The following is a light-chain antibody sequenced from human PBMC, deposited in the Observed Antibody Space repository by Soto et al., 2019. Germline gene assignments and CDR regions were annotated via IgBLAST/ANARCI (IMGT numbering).Light chain of an antibody. CDR1: SSNIGSDF. V-gene: IGLV1-47*01. J-gene: IGLJ3*02. Sequence: QSVLTQPPSASATPGQRVTISCSGSSSNIGSDFVFWYQQLPGTAPKLLIYRNNQRPSGVPDRFSGSKSGTSASLAISGLRSEDEADYYCAAWDHSLSGWMIGGGNKLTVL. CDR3: AAWDHSLSGWM. CDR2: RNN.